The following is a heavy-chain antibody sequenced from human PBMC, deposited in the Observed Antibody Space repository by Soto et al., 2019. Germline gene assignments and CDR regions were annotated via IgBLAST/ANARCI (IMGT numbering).Heavy chain of an antibody. J-gene: IGHJ4*02. Sequence: QVQLQESGPGLVKPSQTLSLTCTVSGGSISSGGYYWTWIRQHAGKGLVWIGHIYNSGTTYDNPSLKSRVNVSVDTSKNQFSLKLSSVTAADTAVYYCARVYYVRQQLNFDYWGQGTLVTVSS. CDR3: ARVYYVRQQLNFDY. CDR1: GGSISSGGYY. V-gene: IGHV4-31*03. D-gene: IGHD6-13*01. CDR2: IYNSGTT.